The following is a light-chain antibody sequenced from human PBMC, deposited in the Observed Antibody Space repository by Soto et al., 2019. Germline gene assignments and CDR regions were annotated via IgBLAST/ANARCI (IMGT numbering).Light chain of an antibody. Sequence: EIVLTQSSAIVSVSPGGRATLPCRASQSISNNLAWYQQRPGQAPRLLIYGASTRATGVPARFSGGGSGTEFTLTINSLQSEDFAVYYCQQYSIWRTFGQGTKVDIK. CDR3: QQYSIWRT. J-gene: IGKJ1*01. CDR2: GAS. CDR1: QSISNN. V-gene: IGKV3-15*01.